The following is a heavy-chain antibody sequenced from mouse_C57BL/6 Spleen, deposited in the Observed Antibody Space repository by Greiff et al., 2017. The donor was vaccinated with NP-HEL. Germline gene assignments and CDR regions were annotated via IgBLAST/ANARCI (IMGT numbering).Heavy chain of an antibody. V-gene: IGHV5-4*01. CDR1: GFTFSSYA. J-gene: IGHJ4*01. Sequence: EVQLVESGGGLVKPGGSLKLSCAASGFTFSSYAMSWVRQTPEKRLEWVATISDGGSYTYYPDNVKGRFTISRDNAKNNLYLQMSHLKSEDTAMYYCASHTHYYAMDYWGQGTSVTVSS. CDR2: ISDGGSYT. CDR3: ASHTHYYAMDY.